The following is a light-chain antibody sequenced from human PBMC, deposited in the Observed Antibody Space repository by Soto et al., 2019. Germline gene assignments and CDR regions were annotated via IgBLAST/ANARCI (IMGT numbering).Light chain of an antibody. CDR3: LQYNDWPRT. CDR1: ESVNSN. V-gene: IGKV3-15*01. CDR2: DAS. J-gene: IGKJ1*01. Sequence: EIVMTQSPATLSVSPGERATLSCRASESVNSNLAWYQQTPGQAPRLLIYDASSRATGIPARFSGSGSGTDFTLTISSLQSEDFAVYYCLQYNDWPRTFGQGTKVEIK.